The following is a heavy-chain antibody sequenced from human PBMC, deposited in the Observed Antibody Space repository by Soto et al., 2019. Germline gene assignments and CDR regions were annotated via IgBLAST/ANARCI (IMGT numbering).Heavy chain of an antibody. CDR3: ARGRVIIGVDI. D-gene: IGHD3-22*01. CDR2: MNPHSGNT. CDR1: GYTFTGYD. V-gene: IGHV1-8*01. J-gene: IGHJ3*02. Sequence: QVQLVQSGAEGKKPGASVKVSCKASGYTFTGYDINWVRQATGQGLEWMGWMNPHSGNTNYAQKFQGRRTMTRNTSISTAYMELSSLRSEDTAMYYCARGRVIIGVDIWGQGTMVTVSS.